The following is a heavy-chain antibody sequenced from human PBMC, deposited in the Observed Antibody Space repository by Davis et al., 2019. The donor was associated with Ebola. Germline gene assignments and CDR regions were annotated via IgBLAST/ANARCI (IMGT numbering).Heavy chain of an antibody. CDR2: ISSSSSYT. CDR3: ARVLRFLEWGFDY. J-gene: IGHJ4*02. Sequence: PGGSLRLSCAASGFTFSSYEMNWVRQAPGKGLEWVSYISSSSSYTKYADSVKGRFTISRDNAKNSLYLQMNSLRAEDTAVYYCARVLRFLEWGFDYWGQGTLVTVSS. D-gene: IGHD3-3*01. CDR1: GFTFSSYE. V-gene: IGHV3-21*05.